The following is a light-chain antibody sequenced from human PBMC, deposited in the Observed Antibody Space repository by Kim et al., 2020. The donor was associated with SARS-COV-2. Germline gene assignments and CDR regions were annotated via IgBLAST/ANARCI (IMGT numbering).Light chain of an antibody. Sequence: QSIPFYCTGTRRDSGAYNYVAWYQQHPGKSPKLMIYDVTYRPSGVSNRFSGSKSGNTASLTISGLQTDDEADYYCTSYTNSGAFVLFGGGTQLTVL. CDR1: RRDSGAYNY. CDR3: TSYTNSGAFVL. V-gene: IGLV2-14*03. CDR2: DVT. J-gene: IGLJ2*01.